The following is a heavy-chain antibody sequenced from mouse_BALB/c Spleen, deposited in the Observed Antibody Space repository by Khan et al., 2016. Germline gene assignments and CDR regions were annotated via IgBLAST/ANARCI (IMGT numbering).Heavy chain of an antibody. CDR1: GFNIKDYY. CDR3: NAIYYGYVFYLDY. CDR2: IDPENGET. D-gene: IGHD2-2*01. J-gene: IGHJ2*01. Sequence: VQLQQSGAELVKSGASVKLSCTASGFNIKDYYIHWVKQRPEQGLEWIGWIDPENGETECAPKFQGKATVTADTSSRTAYLKLSSLTSEDTAVYYCNAIYYGYVFYLDYWGRGTTLTVSS. V-gene: IGHV14-4*02.